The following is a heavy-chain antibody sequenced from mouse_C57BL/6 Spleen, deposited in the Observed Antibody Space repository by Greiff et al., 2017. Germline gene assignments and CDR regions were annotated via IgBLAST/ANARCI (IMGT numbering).Heavy chain of an antibody. V-gene: IGHV1-64*01. Sequence: QVQLQQPGAELVKPGASVNLSCKASGYTFTSYWMHWVKQRPGQGLEWIGMIHPNSGSTNYNEKFKSKATLTVDKSSSTAYMQLSSLTTEDSAVYYCARVQAYSNSFDWYFDVWGTGTTVTVSS. J-gene: IGHJ1*03. D-gene: IGHD1-1*01. CDR1: GYTFTSYW. CDR2: IHPNSGST. CDR3: ARVQAYSNSFDWYFDV.